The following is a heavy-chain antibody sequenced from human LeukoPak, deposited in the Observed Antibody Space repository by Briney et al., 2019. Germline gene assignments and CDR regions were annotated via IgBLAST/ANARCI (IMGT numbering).Heavy chain of an antibody. CDR1: GFTFSRFN. CDR2: ISTTGTI. V-gene: IGHV3-48*01. J-gene: IGHJ4*02. D-gene: IGHD3-3*01. CDR3: ARDSLIFGVVTTFDY. Sequence: GGSLRLSCTASGFTFSRFNMNWLRQAPGKGLEWLSYISTTGTIYYAESVKGRFSISRDNAKNSLYLQMNSLRPEDTAVYYCARDSLIFGVVTTFDYWGQGTLVTVSS.